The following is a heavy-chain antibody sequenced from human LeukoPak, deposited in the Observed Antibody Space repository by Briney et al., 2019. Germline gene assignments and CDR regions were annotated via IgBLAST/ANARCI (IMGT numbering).Heavy chain of an antibody. Sequence: GGSLRLSCAASGFTFSSYEMNWVRQAPGEGLEWVSYISSSGSTIYYADSVKGRFTISRDNAKNSLYLQMNSLRAEDTAVYYCAREKCSSTSCPLFDYWGQGTLVTVSS. V-gene: IGHV3-48*03. CDR3: AREKCSSTSCPLFDY. J-gene: IGHJ4*02. CDR1: GFTFSSYE. D-gene: IGHD2-2*01. CDR2: ISSSGSTI.